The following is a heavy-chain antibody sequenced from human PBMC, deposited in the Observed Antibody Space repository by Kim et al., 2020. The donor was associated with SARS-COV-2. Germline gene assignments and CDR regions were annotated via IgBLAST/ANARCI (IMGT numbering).Heavy chain of an antibody. CDR2: INHSGST. CDR3: ASTRIVGASKAVDY. CDR1: GGSFSGYY. D-gene: IGHD1-26*01. J-gene: IGHJ4*02. V-gene: IGHV4-34*01. Sequence: SETLSLTCAVYGGSFSGYYWSWIRQPPGKGLEWIGEINHSGSTNYNPSLKSRVTISVDTSKNQFSLKLSSVTAADTAVYYCASTRIVGASKAVDYWGQGTLVTVSS.